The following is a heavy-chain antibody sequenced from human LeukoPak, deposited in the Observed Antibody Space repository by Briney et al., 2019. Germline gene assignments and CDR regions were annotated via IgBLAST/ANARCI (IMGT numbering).Heavy chain of an antibody. D-gene: IGHD3-10*01. CDR1: GFTFNSYS. J-gene: IGHJ4*02. CDR2: ISSSSSYI. CDR3: ARPMEGYSGSGSWYFDY. Sequence: TGGSLRLSCAASGFTFNSYSMNWVRQAPGQGLEWVSSISSSSSYIYYADSVKGRFTISRDNAKNSLYLQMNSLRDEDTAVYYCARPMEGYSGSGSWYFDYWGQGTLVTVSS. V-gene: IGHV3-21*01.